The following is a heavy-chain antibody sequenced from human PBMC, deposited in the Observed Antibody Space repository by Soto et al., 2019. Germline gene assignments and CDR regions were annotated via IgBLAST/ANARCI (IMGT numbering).Heavy chain of an antibody. CDR1: GGSISSGGYY. D-gene: IGHD4-17*01. V-gene: IGHV4-31*03. J-gene: IGHJ5*02. CDR2: IYYSGST. CDR3: ARGKGAVTTASKYSWFDP. Sequence: LSLTCTVSGGSISSGGYYWSWIRQHPGKGLEWIGYIYYSGSTYYNPSLKSRVTISVDTSKNQFSLKLSSVTAADTAVYYCARGKGAVTTASKYSWFDPWGQGTLVTVSS.